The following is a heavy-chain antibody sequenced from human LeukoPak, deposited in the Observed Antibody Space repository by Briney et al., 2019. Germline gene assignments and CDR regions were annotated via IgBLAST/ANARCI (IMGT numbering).Heavy chain of an antibody. V-gene: IGHV3-30*18. CDR2: ILYDGRNK. Sequence: GGSLRLSCAASGFTFSNFAIHWVRQAPGKGLEWVAVILYDGRNKYYGDSVEGRFTISRDNSKNTVYLQMNSLRAEDTAVYYCAKAAIAVAGTGQPPAEYFQHWGQGTLVTVSS. CDR1: GFTFSNFA. CDR3: AKAAIAVAGTGQPPAEYFQH. D-gene: IGHD6-19*01. J-gene: IGHJ1*01.